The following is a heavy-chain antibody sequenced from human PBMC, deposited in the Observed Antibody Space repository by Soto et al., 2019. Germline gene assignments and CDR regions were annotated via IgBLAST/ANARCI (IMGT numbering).Heavy chain of an antibody. V-gene: IGHV1-2*04. CDR3: ARGTPYGDSDYYYYGMDV. CDR2: INPNSGGT. J-gene: IGHJ6*02. D-gene: IGHD4-17*01. Sequence: ASVKVSCKASGYTFTGYYMHWVRQAPGQGLEWMGWINPNSGGTNYAQKFQGWVTMTRDTSISTAYMELSRLRSDDTAVYYCARGTPYGDSDYYYYGMDVWGQGTTVTFSS. CDR1: GYTFTGYY.